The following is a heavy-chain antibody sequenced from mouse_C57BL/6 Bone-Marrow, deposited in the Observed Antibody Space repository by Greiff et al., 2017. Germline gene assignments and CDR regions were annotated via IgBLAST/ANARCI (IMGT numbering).Heavy chain of an antibody. V-gene: IGHV14-4*01. D-gene: IGHD2-3*01. Sequence: VQLQQSGAELVRPGASVKLSCTASGFNIKDDYMHWVKQRPEQGLEWIGWIDPENGDTEYASKFQGKATITADTSSNTAYLQLSSLTSEDTAVYYCTPDGYPFAYWGQGTLGTVSA. CDR3: TPDGYPFAY. CDR1: GFNIKDDY. CDR2: IDPENGDT. J-gene: IGHJ3*01.